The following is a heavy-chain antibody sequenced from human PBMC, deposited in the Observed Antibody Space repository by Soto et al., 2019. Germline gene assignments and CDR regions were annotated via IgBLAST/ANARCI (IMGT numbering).Heavy chain of an antibody. Sequence: QVQLVESGGGVVQPGRSLRLSCAASGFTFSSYGMHWVRQAPGKGLEWVAVIWYDGSNKYYADSVKGRFTISRDNSKNTLYLHMNSLSAADTAVYYCARARGSGAASASWGQGTLVTVSS. CDR3: ARARGSGAASAS. CDR2: IWYDGSNK. D-gene: IGHD3-16*01. V-gene: IGHV3-33*01. CDR1: GFTFSSYG. J-gene: IGHJ5*02.